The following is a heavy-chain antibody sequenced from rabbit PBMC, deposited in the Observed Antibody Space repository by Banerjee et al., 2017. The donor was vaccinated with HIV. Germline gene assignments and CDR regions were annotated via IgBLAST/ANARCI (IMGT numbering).Heavy chain of an antibody. D-gene: IGHD4-2*01. CDR2: IYADSSGNT. J-gene: IGHJ6*01. Sequence: TLTCTASGFSFSSSYDMCWVRQAPGKGLEWIACIYADSSGNTYYASWAKGRFTISKTSSTTVTLQMTSLTAADTATYFCARNVAAADLWGQGTLVTVS. V-gene: IGHV1S40*01. CDR1: GFSFSSSYD. CDR3: ARNVAAADL.